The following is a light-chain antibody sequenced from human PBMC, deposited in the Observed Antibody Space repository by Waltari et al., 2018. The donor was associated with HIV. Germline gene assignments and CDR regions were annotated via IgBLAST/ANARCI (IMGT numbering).Light chain of an antibody. CDR2: AGS. V-gene: IGKV1-9*01. CDR1: EDSSSN. Sequence: IQFIQSPIFQSASVGDRVTITCRASEDSSSNLAWYQQKLVNAPKLLIYAGSTVQSGVPSRFAGCGSGTEFTLTIRSLQPEDFATYYCQHLICYTRFTFGPGATVY. J-gene: IGKJ3*01. CDR3: QHLICYTRFT.